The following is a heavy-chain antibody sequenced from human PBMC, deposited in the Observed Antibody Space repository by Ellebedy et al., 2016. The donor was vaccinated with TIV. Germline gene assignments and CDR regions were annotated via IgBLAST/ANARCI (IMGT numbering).Heavy chain of an antibody. J-gene: IGHJ4*02. CDR2: ITSDGTST. CDR1: GFDFRSYW. D-gene: IGHD2-8*01. V-gene: IGHV3-74*01. CDR3: AKDGVSTRPIDS. Sequence: GESLKISCAASGFDFRSYWMHWVRQAPGKGLVWASHITSDGTSTSYADAVKGRFTISRDNAKKTLYLQMNSLRAEDTAVYYCAKDGVSTRPIDSWGQGTLVTVSS.